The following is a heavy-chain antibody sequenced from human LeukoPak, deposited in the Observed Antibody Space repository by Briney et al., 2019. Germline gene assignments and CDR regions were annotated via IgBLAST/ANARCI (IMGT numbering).Heavy chain of an antibody. Sequence: GGSLRLSCAASGFTFSSYGMHWVRQAPGKGLEWVAVIWYDGSNKYYADSVKGRFTISRDNSKNTLYLQMNSLRAEDTAVYYCAKDSGNSGWYVDNWGQGTLVTVSS. CDR2: IWYDGSNK. D-gene: IGHD6-19*01. V-gene: IGHV3-33*06. J-gene: IGHJ4*02. CDR3: AKDSGNSGWYVDN. CDR1: GFTFSSYG.